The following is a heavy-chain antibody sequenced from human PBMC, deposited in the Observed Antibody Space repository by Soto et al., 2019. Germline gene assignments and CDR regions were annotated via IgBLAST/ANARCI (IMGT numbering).Heavy chain of an antibody. J-gene: IGHJ4*02. CDR3: ARGVTMVRGVIHPPYFDY. D-gene: IGHD3-10*01. CDR2: IYYSGST. Sequence: QVQLQESGPGLVKPSQTLSLTCTVSGGSISSGGYYWSWIRQHPGKGLEWIGYIYYSGSTYYNPSLKSRVTISVDTSKNPFSLKLSSVTAADTAVYYCARGVTMVRGVIHPPYFDYWGQGTLVTVSS. V-gene: IGHV4-31*03. CDR1: GGSISSGGYY.